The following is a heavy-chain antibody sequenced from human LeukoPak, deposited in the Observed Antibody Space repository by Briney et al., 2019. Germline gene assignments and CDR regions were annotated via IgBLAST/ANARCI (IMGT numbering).Heavy chain of an antibody. D-gene: IGHD3-22*01. J-gene: IGHJ4*02. CDR1: GGSISSYY. Sequence: MSSETLSLTCTVSGGSISSYYWSWVRQPAGKGLEWIGRIYTSGSTNYNPSLKSRVTMSVDTSKNQFSLKLSSVTAADTAVYYCARERANYDSSGYYYFDYWGQGTLVTVSS. CDR2: IYTSGST. CDR3: ARERANYDSSGYYYFDY. V-gene: IGHV4-4*07.